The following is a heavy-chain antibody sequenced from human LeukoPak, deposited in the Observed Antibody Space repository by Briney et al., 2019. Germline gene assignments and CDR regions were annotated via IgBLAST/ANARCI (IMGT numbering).Heavy chain of an antibody. D-gene: IGHD3-16*01. J-gene: IGHJ4*02. Sequence: GASVKVSCKASGYTFTSYYMHWVRQAPGQGLDWMGIINPRGGSTRYAQKCQGRVTMTRHTSTSTVYMELSSLRSEDTAVYYCARVMTDYFDYWGQGTLVTVSS. CDR3: ARVMTDYFDY. CDR1: GYTFTSYY. CDR2: INPRGGST. V-gene: IGHV1-46*03.